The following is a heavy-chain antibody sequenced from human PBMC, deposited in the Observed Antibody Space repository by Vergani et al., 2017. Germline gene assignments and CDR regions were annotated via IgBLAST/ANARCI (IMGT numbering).Heavy chain of an antibody. J-gene: IGHJ4*02. D-gene: IGHD3-3*01. V-gene: IGHV4-34*01. CDR1: GGSFSGYY. CDR3: ARGALAYYDFWSGYYGLGYYFDY. CDR2: INHSGST. Sequence: QVQLQQWGAGLLKPSETLSLTCAVYGGSFSGYYWSWIRQPPGKGLEWIGEINHSGSTYYNPSLKSRVTISVDTSKNQFSLKLSSVTAADTAVYYCARGALAYYDFWSGYYGLGYYFDYWGQGTLVTVSS.